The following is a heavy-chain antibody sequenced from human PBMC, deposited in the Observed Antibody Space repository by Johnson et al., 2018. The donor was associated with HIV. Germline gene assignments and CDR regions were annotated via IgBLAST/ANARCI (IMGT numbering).Heavy chain of an antibody. D-gene: IGHD3-16*01. CDR1: GFSFSNYW. J-gene: IGHJ3*02. V-gene: IGHV3-7*04. CDR2: IKQDGSEK. CDR3: ARGRGALDI. Sequence: VQLVESGGVVVQPGGSLRLSCAASGFSFSNYWMTWVRQAPGKGLEWVSNIKQDGSEKYYVDSVKDRLTISRDNGNNSLYLQMNSLRAEDTAVYYCARGRGALDIWGQGTVVTISS.